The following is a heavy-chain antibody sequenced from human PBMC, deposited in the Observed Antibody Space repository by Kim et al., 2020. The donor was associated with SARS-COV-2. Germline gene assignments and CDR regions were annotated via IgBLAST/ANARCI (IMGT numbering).Heavy chain of an antibody. CDR1: GYSISSGYY. J-gene: IGHJ4*02. V-gene: IGHV4-38-2*02. CDR2: IYHSGST. CDR3: ARGGIGDASIDY. D-gene: IGHD2-21*02. Sequence: SETLSLTCTVSGYSISSGYYWGWIRQPPGKGLEWIGSIYHSGSTYYNPSLKSRVTISVDTSKNQLSLKLSSVTAADTAVYYCARGGIGDASIDYWGQGTLVTVSS.